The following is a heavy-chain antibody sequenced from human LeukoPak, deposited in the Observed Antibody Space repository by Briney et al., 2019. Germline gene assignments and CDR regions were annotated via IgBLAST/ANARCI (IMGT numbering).Heavy chain of an antibody. Sequence: GGSLRLSCAASGFTFSSYGMHWVRQAPGKGLEWVAVIWYDGSSKYYADSVKGRFTISRDNSKNTLYLQMNSLRAEDTAVYYCARDRVEILWFGELSEGYYFDYWGQGTLVTVSS. CDR3: ARDRVEILWFGELSEGYYFDY. CDR2: IWYDGSSK. D-gene: IGHD3-10*01. CDR1: GFTFSSYG. J-gene: IGHJ4*02. V-gene: IGHV3-33*01.